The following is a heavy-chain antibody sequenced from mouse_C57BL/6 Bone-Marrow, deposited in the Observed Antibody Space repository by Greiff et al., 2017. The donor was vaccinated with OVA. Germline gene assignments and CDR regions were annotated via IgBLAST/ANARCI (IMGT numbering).Heavy chain of an antibody. V-gene: IGHV1-54*01. Sequence: QVQLQQSGAELVRPGTSVKVSCKASGYAFTNYLIEWVKQRPGQGLEWIGVINPGSGGTNYNEKFKGKATLTADKSSSTAYMQLSSLTSEDSAVYFCARWGLRAMDGWGQGTSVTVAS. J-gene: IGHJ4*01. D-gene: IGHD3-3*01. CDR3: ARWGLRAMDG. CDR2: INPGSGGT. CDR1: GYAFTNYL.